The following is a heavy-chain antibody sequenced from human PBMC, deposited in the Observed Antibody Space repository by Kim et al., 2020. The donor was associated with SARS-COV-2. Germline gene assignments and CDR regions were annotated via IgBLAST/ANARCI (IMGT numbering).Heavy chain of an antibody. J-gene: IGHJ4*02. CDR3: ASLMYYYDSSGYYGSHDY. D-gene: IGHD3-22*01. V-gene: IGHV3-48*03. Sequence: KGRFTISRDNAKNSLYLQMNSLRAEDTAVYYCASLMYYYDSSGYYGSHDYWGQGTLVTVSS.